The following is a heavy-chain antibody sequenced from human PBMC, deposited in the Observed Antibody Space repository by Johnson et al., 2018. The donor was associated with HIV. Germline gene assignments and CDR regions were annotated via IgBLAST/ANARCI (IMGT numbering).Heavy chain of an antibody. CDR3: AKSYSSSWYTDAFDI. CDR1: GFTFSGYW. V-gene: IGHV3-7*03. D-gene: IGHD6-13*01. CDR2: IKQGGSEK. J-gene: IGHJ3*02. Sequence: VQLVESGGGLVRPGESLRLSCVASGFTFSGYWMTWVRQAPGKGLEWVANIKQGGSEKYYVDSVKGRFTISRDNSKNTLYLQMNSLRAEDTAVYYCAKSYSSSWYTDAFDIWGQGTMVTVSS.